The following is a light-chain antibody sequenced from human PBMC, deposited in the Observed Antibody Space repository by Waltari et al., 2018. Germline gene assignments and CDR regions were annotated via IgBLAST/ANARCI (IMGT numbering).Light chain of an antibody. Sequence: QPVLTQPPSASGTPGQRVTMSCSGRLSNIGHNFVNWYQQLPGTTPKLPIYRYNQGPSVVPYRFSGSKSGTSASLVISGLRSEDEAVYYCATWDDSLNILFGGGTNLTVL. CDR2: RYN. CDR3: ATWDDSLNIL. CDR1: LSNIGHNF. V-gene: IGLV1-47*01. J-gene: IGLJ2*01.